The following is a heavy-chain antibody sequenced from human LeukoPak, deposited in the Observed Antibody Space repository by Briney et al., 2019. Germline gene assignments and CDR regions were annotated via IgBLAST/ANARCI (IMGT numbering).Heavy chain of an antibody. J-gene: IGHJ4*02. CDR3: ARKGRTRRDGFDY. D-gene: IGHD1-14*01. CDR1: GYTFTSYY. Sequence: ASVKVSCKASGYTFTSYYMHWVRQAPGQGLEWMGIINPSGGSTSYAQKFQGRVTMTRDTSISTAYMELSRLRSDDTAVYYCARKGRTRRDGFDYWGQGTLVTVSS. CDR2: INPSGGST. V-gene: IGHV1-46*01.